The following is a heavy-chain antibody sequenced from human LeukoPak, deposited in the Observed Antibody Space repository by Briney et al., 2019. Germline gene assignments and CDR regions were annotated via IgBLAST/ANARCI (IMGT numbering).Heavy chain of an antibody. V-gene: IGHV3-66*01. CDR2: IYSGGST. CDR1: GFTVSSNY. J-gene: IGHJ4*02. D-gene: IGHD3-10*01. CDR3: AREIPPRNYYGSGSYLDY. Sequence: GGSLRLSCAASGFTVSSNYMSWVRQAPGKGLEWVSVIYSGGSTYYADSVKGRFTISRDNSKNTLYLQMNSLRAEDTAVYYCAREIPPRNYYGSGSYLDYWGQGTLVTVSS.